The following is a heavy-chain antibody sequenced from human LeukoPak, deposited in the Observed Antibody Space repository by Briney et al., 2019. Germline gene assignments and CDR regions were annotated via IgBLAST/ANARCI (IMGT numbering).Heavy chain of an antibody. D-gene: IGHD2-21*02. V-gene: IGHV4-34*01. J-gene: IGHJ3*02. CDR3: ARRAVVTAKYLDVFDI. Sequence: SETLSLTCAVYGGSFSGYYWSWIRQPPGKGLEWIGEINHSGSTNYNPSLKSRVTISVDTSKNQFSLKLSSVTAADTAVYYCARRAVVTAKYLDVFDIWGQGTMVTVSS. CDR2: INHSGST. CDR1: GGSFSGYY.